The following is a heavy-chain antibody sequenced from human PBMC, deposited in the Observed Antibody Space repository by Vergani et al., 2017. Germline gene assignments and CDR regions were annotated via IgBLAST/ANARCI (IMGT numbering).Heavy chain of an antibody. J-gene: IGHJ2*01. V-gene: IGHV1-69*13. CDR2: LIPLFGTP. D-gene: IGHD6-19*01. Sequence: QVQLVQSGAEVKKPGSSVKVSCKTPADTFSNFAISWVRQAPGPGLEWMGRLIPLFGTPKYAQKVKGRVTITADESTSTVYMELSSLRSDDTAGYYCARSGSSGWFEGYFDLGGRGTLVTVSS. CDR3: ARSGSSGWFEGYFDL. CDR1: ADTFSNFA.